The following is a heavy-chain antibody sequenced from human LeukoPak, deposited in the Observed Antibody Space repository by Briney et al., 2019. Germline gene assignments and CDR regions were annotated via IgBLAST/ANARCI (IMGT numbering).Heavy chain of an antibody. CDR1: GGSISSYY. J-gene: IGHJ5*02. CDR3: ARGEWELKPPNWFDP. D-gene: IGHD1-26*01. V-gene: IGHV4-34*01. Sequence: PSETLSLTCTVSGGSISSYYWTWIRQPPGKGLEWIGEINHSGSTNYNPSLKSRVTISVDTSKNQFSLKLSSVTAADTAVYYCARGEWELKPPNWFDPWGQGIMVTVSS. CDR2: INHSGST.